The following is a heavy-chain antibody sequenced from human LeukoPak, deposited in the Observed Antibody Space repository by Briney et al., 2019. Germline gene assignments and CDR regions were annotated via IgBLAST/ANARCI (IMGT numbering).Heavy chain of an antibody. V-gene: IGHV3-66*01. D-gene: IGHD3-9*01. CDR3: AGDLAGVTGPHWYFDL. CDR1: GLTVSSTY. CDR2: IYTGGRT. Sequence: GGSLRLSCAASGLTVSSTYMTWVRQAPGKGLEWVSVIYTGGRTDYAESVRGRFTISRDNSKNMLYLQLNSLRAEDTALYYCAGDLAGVTGPHWYFDLWGRGTLVSVSS. J-gene: IGHJ2*01.